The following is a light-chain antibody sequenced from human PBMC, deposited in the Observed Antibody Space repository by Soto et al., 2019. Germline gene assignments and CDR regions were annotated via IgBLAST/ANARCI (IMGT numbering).Light chain of an antibody. V-gene: IGKV3-20*01. CDR2: GTF. J-gene: IGKJ5*01. CDR3: QQYGGSPIT. CDR1: QSVSSSY. Sequence: EIVLTQSPGTLSLSPGQRVTLSCRASQSVSSSYLAWYQQKPGQAPRLLIYGTFSRATGIPDRFSGRGSGTDFTLTISRLEPEDFAVYYCQQYGGSPITFGQGTRLEIK.